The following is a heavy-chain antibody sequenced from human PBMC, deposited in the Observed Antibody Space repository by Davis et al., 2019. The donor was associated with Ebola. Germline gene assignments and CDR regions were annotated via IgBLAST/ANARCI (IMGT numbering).Heavy chain of an antibody. CDR2: INHSGST. V-gene: IGHV4-34*01. CDR1: GGSFSGYY. CDR3: ARARDSSSSWYSHYYYYMDV. J-gene: IGHJ6*03. Sequence: PSETLSPTCAVYGGSFSGYYWSWIRQPPGKGLEWIGEINHSGSTNYNPSLKSRVTISVDTSKNQFSLKPSSVTAADTAVYYCARARDSSSSWYSHYYYYMDVWGKGTTVTVSS. D-gene: IGHD6-13*01.